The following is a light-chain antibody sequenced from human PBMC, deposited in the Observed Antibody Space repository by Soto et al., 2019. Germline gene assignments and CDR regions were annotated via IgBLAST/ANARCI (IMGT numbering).Light chain of an antibody. J-gene: IGKJ3*01. CDR1: QGISSY. V-gene: IGKV1-9*01. CDR3: QHRDT. CDR2: AAS. Sequence: DIQLTQSPSFLSASVGDRVTITCRASQGISSYLAWYQQKPGKAPKLLIYAASTLQSGVPSRFSGSGSGTEFTLTISSLQPEDFATYYCQHRDTFGSGTKVDIK.